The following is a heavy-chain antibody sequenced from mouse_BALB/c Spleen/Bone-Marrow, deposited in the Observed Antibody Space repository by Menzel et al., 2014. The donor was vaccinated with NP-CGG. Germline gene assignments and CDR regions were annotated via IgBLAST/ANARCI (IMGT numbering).Heavy chain of an antibody. CDR3: TILTYCGLTDY. D-gene: IGHD1-2*01. V-gene: IGHV4-1*02. Sequence: EVKLVESGGGLVQPGGSLKLSCTVSGFDFSRYWMSWVRQAPGKGLQRIGEINPESSTINYTPSLKDKFIISRDNAKNTLHLQMSKVRSEDTALYYCTILTYCGLTDYWGQGTTLTGSS. J-gene: IGHJ2*01. CDR1: GFDFSRYW. CDR2: INPESSTI.